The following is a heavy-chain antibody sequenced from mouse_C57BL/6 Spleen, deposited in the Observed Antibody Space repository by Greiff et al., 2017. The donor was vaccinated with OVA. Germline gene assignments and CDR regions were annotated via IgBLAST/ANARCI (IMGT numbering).Heavy chain of an antibody. CDR1: GYTFTSYW. D-gene: IGHD1-1*01. CDR3: ARDYSWYFDY. CDR2: IDPSDSET. V-gene: IGHV1-52*01. Sequence: QVQLKQPGAELVRPGSSVKLSCKASGYTFTSYWMHWVKQRPIQGLEWIGNIDPSDSETNYNQKFKDKATLTVDKSSSTASMQLSSLTSEDSAVYYCARDYSWYFDYWGQGTTLTVSS. J-gene: IGHJ2*01.